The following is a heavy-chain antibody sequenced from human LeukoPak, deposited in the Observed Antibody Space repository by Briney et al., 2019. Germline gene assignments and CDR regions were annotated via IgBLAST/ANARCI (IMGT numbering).Heavy chain of an antibody. CDR2: VSAYNGNT. J-gene: IGHJ4*02. CDR3: ARGPYDSSGYYPRPSSDFDY. V-gene: IGHV1-18*01. CDR1: GYTFTSYG. D-gene: IGHD3-22*01. Sequence: ASVKVSCKASGYTFTSYGISWVRQAPGQGLEWMGWVSAYNGNTNYAQKLQGRVTLTTDTSTSTAYMELRSLRSDDTAVNYCARGPYDSSGYYPRPSSDFDYWGQGTLVTVSS.